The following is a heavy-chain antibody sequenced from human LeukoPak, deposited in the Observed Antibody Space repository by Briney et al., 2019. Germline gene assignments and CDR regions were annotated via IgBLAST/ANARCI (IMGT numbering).Heavy chain of an antibody. J-gene: IGHJ6*02. CDR1: GFTFSNAW. CDR3: TTVIRWELLVDYYGMDV. V-gene: IGHV3-15*01. Sequence: GGSLRLSCAASGFTFSNAWMSWVRQAPGKGLEWVGRIKSKTDGGTTDYAAPVKGRFTISRDDSKNTLYLQMNSLKTEDTAVYYCTTVIRWELLVDYYGMDVWGQGTTVTVSS. D-gene: IGHD1-26*01. CDR2: IKSKTDGGTT.